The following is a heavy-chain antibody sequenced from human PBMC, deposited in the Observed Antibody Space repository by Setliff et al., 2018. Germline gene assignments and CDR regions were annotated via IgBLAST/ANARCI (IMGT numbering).Heavy chain of an antibody. CDR1: GGSFSGYY. D-gene: IGHD5-12*01. V-gene: IGHV4-34*01. CDR3: ARGHSGYDYLKHFDY. J-gene: IGHJ4*02. CDR2: IYYSGST. Sequence: SETLSLTCAVYGGSFSGYYWGWIRQPPGKGLEWIGSIYYSGSTNYNPSLKRRVTISVDTSKNQFSLKLSSVTAADTDVYYCARGHSGYDYLKHFDYWGQGTLVTVSS.